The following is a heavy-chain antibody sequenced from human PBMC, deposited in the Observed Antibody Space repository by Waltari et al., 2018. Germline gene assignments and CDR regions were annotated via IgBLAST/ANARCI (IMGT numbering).Heavy chain of an antibody. CDR3: ARDKLGYCSGGSCLSPDY. J-gene: IGHJ4*02. CDR2: INPNSGGT. Sequence: QVQLVQSGAEVKKPGASVKVSCKASGYTFTGYYMHWVRQAPGPGLEWMGRINPNSGGTNYAQKFQGRVTMTRDTSISTAYMELSRLRSDDTAVYYCARDKLGYCSGGSCLSPDYWGQGTLVTVSS. CDR1: GYTFTGYY. D-gene: IGHD2-15*01. V-gene: IGHV1-2*06.